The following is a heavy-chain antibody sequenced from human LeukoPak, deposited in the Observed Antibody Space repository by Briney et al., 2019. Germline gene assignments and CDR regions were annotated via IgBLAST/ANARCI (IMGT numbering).Heavy chain of an antibody. Sequence: ASETLSLTCAVYGGSFSGYYWSWIRQPPGKGLEWIGEINHSGSTNYSPSLKSRVTISVDTSKNQFSLKLSSVTAADTAVYYCARGCEEMNRNTRAEFDYWGQGTLVTVSS. D-gene: IGHD1/OR15-1a*01. V-gene: IGHV4-34*01. CDR2: INHSGST. CDR1: GGSFSGYY. CDR3: ARGCEEMNRNTRAEFDY. J-gene: IGHJ4*02.